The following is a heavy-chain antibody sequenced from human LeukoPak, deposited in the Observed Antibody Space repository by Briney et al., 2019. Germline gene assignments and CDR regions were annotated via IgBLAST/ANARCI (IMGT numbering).Heavy chain of an antibody. J-gene: IGHJ4*02. CDR3: AGDGPGYGPKPY. D-gene: IGHD4-17*01. Sequence: ASVKVSCKASGYTFTSYGIRWVRQAPGQGLEWMGWISAYNGNTNYAQKLQGRVTMTTDTSTSTAYMELRSLRSDDTAVYYCAGDGPGYGPKPYWGQGTLVTVSS. CDR1: GYTFTSYG. V-gene: IGHV1-18*01. CDR2: ISAYNGNT.